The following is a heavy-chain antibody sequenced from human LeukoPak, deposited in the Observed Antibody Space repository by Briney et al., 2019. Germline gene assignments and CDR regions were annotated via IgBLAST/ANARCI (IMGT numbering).Heavy chain of an antibody. CDR1: GDSINTYH. D-gene: IGHD5-18*01. Sequence: SETLSLTCSVSGDSINTYHWNWIRKPPGKGLEWIGYMQSTGNSNYNPSLKNRVNIFVDMSKNQFVLNLRSVTAADTAVYYCARDKRHSYGRYFDPWGQGMLVTVSS. CDR3: ARDKRHSYGRYFDP. CDR2: MQSTGNS. J-gene: IGHJ4*02. V-gene: IGHV4-59*01.